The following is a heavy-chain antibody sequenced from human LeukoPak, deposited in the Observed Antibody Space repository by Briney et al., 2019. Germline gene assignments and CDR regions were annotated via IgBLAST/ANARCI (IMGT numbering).Heavy chain of an antibody. V-gene: IGHV4-59*01. CDR2: IYYSGTT. CDR1: GGSISSYY. CDR3: ARGVYIAAAQYGY. D-gene: IGHD6-13*01. Sequence: SETLSLTCTVSGGSISSYYWSWVRQPPGKGLEWIGYIYYSGTTNYNPSLKSRVTISVDTSKNQFSLKLSSVTAADAAVYYCARGVYIAAAQYGYWGQGTLVTVSS. J-gene: IGHJ4*02.